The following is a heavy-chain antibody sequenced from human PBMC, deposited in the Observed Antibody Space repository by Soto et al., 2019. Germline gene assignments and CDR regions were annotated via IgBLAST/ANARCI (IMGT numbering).Heavy chain of an antibody. CDR1: GFTFSSYS. J-gene: IGHJ4*02. D-gene: IGHD6-19*01. CDR3: ARDPSSSGWFDY. CDR2: ISSSSSYI. Sequence: EVQLVESGGGLVKPGGSLRLSCAASGFTFSSYSMNWVRQAPGKGLEWVSSISSSSSYIYYADSVKGRFTISGDNAKNSRYLQMNRLRVEDTAVYYCARDPSSSGWFDYWGQGTLVTVSS. V-gene: IGHV3-21*01.